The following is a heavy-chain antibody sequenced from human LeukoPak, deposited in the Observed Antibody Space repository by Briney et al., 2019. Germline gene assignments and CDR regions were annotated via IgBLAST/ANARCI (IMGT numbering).Heavy chain of an antibody. CDR1: GFTFSSNY. J-gene: IGHJ4*02. CDR2: IYGGGST. Sequence: GGSLRLSCAASGFTFSSNYLSWVRQAPGKGLEWVSVIYGGGSTYYADSVKGRFTISRDNSKNTLYLQMNSLRAEDTAVYYCAIPPRRNYGDYWGQGTLVTVSS. D-gene: IGHD1-7*01. CDR3: AIPPRRNYGDY. V-gene: IGHV3-66*01.